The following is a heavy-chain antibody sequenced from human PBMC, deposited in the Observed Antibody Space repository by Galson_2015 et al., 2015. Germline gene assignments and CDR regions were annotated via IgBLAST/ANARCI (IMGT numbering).Heavy chain of an antibody. J-gene: IGHJ6*02. CDR1: GYTFTSYD. CDR2: ISAYNGNT. V-gene: IGHV1-18*01. D-gene: IGHD2-2*01. Sequence: SVKVSCKASGYTFTSYDISWVRQAPGQGLEWMGWISAYNGNTNYAQKLQGRVTMTTDTSTSTAYMELRSLRSDDTAVYYCARDLHAAEYQLLGLYYYGMDVWGQGTTVTVSS. CDR3: ARDLHAAEYQLLGLYYYGMDV.